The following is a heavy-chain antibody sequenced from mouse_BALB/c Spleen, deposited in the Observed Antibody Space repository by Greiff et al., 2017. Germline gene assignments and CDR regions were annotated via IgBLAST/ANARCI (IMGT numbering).Heavy chain of an antibody. Sequence: VQLVESGAELARPGASVKLSCKASGYTFTSYWMQWVKQRPGQGLEWIGAIYPGDGDTRYTQKFKGKATLTADKSSSTAYIQLSSLTSEDSAVYYCATFITTATGYFDYWGQGTTLTVSS. CDR2: IYPGDGDT. CDR3: ATFITTATGYFDY. J-gene: IGHJ2*01. CDR1: GYTFTSYW. V-gene: IGHV1-87*01. D-gene: IGHD1-2*01.